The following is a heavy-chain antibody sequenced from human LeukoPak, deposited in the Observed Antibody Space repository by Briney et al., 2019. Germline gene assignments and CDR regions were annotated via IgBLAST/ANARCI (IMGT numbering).Heavy chain of an antibody. Sequence: SETLSLTCAVSGGSISSNNWWGWVRQPPGKGLGWIGEIYHSGSPNYNPSLKSRVTISVDKSRNHFSLNLSSVTAADTAVYYCARVNINNWHSCDYWGQGTLVTVSS. CDR2: IYHSGSP. CDR1: GGSISSNNW. V-gene: IGHV4-4*02. CDR3: ARVNINNWHSCDY. J-gene: IGHJ4*02. D-gene: IGHD1-1*01.